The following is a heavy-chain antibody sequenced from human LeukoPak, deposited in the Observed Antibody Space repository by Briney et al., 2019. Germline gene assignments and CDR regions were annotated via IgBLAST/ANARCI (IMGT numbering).Heavy chain of an antibody. CDR1: GFTFSNYV. CDR2: ITGSSDSA. J-gene: IGHJ4*02. D-gene: IGHD6-25*01. V-gene: IGHV3-23*01. CDR3: AKGSSGSRPYYFDY. Sequence: SGGSLGLSCAASGFTFSNYVMSWVRQAPGKGLEWVSAITGSSDSAYYADSVKGRFTSSRDNSKSTLFLQMNSLRAEDTAIYYCAKGSSGSRPYYFDYWGQGTLATVSS.